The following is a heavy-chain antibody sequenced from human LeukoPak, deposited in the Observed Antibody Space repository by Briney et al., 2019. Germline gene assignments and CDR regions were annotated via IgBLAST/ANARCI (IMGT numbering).Heavy chain of an antibody. V-gene: IGHV4-34*01. Sequence: SETLSLTCAVYGVSFSGYYWSWIRQPPGKGLEWIGEINHSGSTNYNPSLKSRVTISVDTSKNQFSLKLSSVTAADTAVYYCARGRVYYYDSSGYLLDAFDIWGQGTMVTVSS. CDR1: GVSFSGYY. D-gene: IGHD3-22*01. CDR2: INHSGST. CDR3: ARGRVYYYDSSGYLLDAFDI. J-gene: IGHJ3*02.